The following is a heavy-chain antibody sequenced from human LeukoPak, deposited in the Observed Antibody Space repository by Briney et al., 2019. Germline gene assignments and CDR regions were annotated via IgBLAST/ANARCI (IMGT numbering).Heavy chain of an antibody. CDR1: GGSFSGYY. CDR3: ARDQGGSYYSYYYYYMDV. CDR2: IYTSGST. D-gene: IGHD1-26*01. J-gene: IGHJ6*03. V-gene: IGHV4-59*10. Sequence: PSETLSLTCAVYGGSFSGYYWSWIRQPPGKGLEWIGRIYTSGSTNYNPSLKSRVTMSVDTSKNQFSLKLSSVTAADTAVYYCARDQGGSYYSYYYYYMDVWGKGTTVTISS.